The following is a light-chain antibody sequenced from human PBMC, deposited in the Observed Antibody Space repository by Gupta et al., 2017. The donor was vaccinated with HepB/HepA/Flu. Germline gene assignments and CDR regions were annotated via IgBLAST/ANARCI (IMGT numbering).Light chain of an antibody. CDR2: GAS. CDR3: QQYNNWSPLT. CDR1: QRVSSN. J-gene: IGKJ4*01. V-gene: IGKV3-15*01. Sequence: EIVMTQSPATLSVSPGERATLSCRASQRVSSNLAWYQQKPGQAPRVLIYGASTRATGSPPRFSGSGSWTEFTLTISSLQSEDFSVYYCQQYNNWSPLTFGGGTQVEIK.